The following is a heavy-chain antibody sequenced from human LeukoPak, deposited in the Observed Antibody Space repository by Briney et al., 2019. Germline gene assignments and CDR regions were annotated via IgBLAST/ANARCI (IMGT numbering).Heavy chain of an antibody. D-gene: IGHD2-2*01. CDR1: GGSISSSSYY. Sequence: SETLSLTRTVSGGSISSSSYYWGWIRQPPGKGLEWIGSLYYSGSTYYNPSLKSRVTISVDTSKNQFSLKLSSVTAADTAVYYCARGDCSSTSCPNWFDPWGQGTLVTVSS. J-gene: IGHJ5*02. CDR3: ARGDCSSTSCPNWFDP. V-gene: IGHV4-39*07. CDR2: LYYSGST.